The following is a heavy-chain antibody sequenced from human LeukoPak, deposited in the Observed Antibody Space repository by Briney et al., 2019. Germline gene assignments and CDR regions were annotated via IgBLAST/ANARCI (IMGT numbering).Heavy chain of an antibody. CDR2: IYYTGNT. Sequence: SSETLSLTCTASGVSISSSNSYWGWLRQPPGKGLEWIGSIYYTGNTYYNASLKSRVTISIDTSKNQISLRLTSVTATDTAVYYCARQTGSGLFILPGGQGTLVTVSS. CDR3: ARQTGSGLFILP. CDR1: GVSISSSNSY. J-gene: IGHJ4*02. D-gene: IGHD3/OR15-3a*01. V-gene: IGHV4-39*01.